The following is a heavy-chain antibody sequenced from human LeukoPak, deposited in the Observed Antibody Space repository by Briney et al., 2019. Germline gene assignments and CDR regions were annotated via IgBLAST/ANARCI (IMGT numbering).Heavy chain of an antibody. V-gene: IGHV3-9*01. CDR2: ISWNSGSI. J-gene: IGHJ4*02. D-gene: IGHD2-15*01. Sequence: GGSLRLSCAASGFTFDDYAMHWVRQAPGKGLEWVSGISWNSGSIGYADSVKGRFTISRDNAKNSLYLQMNSLRPEDTALYYCAKDTDCSGGSCYRGLDYWGQGTLVTVSS. CDR3: AKDTDCSGGSCYRGLDY. CDR1: GFTFDDYA.